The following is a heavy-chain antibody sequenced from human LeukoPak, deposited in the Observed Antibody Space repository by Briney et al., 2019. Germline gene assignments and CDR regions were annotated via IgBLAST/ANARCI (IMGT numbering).Heavy chain of an antibody. Sequence: ASVKVSCRASGYTFIAYYMHWVRQAPGQGLEWMGWINPNSGGTNYPQKFHARADMTRERYISRAYMELAGLKSDDTAVYYCASASGGGGLDDAFHLWGHGTVVTVSS. J-gene: IGHJ3*01. CDR2: INPNSGGT. D-gene: IGHD3-16*01. CDR1: GYTFIAYY. CDR3: ASASGGGGLDDAFHL. V-gene: IGHV1-2*02.